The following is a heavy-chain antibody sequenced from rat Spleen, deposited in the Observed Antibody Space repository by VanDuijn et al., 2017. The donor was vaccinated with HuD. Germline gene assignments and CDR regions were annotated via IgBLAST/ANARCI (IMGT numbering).Heavy chain of an antibody. J-gene: IGHJ2*01. V-gene: IGHV5S13*01. CDR3: TTTGYEDY. Sequence: EVQLVETGGGLVQPGRSLKLSCAASGFTFSNYGMAWVRQTPTKGLEWVASISTGGGNTYYRDSVKGRFTISRNNAESSLYLQMDSLRSEDTATYYCTTTGYEDYWGQGVMVTVSS. D-gene: IGHD1-12*01. CDR2: ISTGGGNT. CDR1: GFTFSNYG.